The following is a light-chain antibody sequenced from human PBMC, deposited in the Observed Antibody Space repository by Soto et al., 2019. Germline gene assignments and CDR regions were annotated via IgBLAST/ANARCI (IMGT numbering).Light chain of an antibody. V-gene: IGKV3-20*01. Sequence: EIVLTQSPGTLSLSPGERATLSCRASQSVSSSYLAWYQQKPGQAPRPLIYGASSSATGIPDRFSGSGSATDFTLTISRLEPEDFAVYYCQQDGSSPYTFGQGNKLEIK. J-gene: IGKJ2*01. CDR2: GAS. CDR3: QQDGSSPYT. CDR1: QSVSSSY.